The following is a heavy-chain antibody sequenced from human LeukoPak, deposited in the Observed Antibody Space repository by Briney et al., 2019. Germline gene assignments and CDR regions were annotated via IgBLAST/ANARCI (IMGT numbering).Heavy chain of an antibody. J-gene: IGHJ4*02. V-gene: IGHV1-69*06. Sequence: ASVKVSCKTSGDTFTTYAIIWVRQAPGQGLEWMGGIIPMFGTPNYAQRLQGRVTITADKSTSTAYMELSSLRSEDTAVYYCARGGYYDSSGYYPLDYWGQGTLVTVSS. D-gene: IGHD3-22*01. CDR1: GDTFTTYA. CDR2: IIPMFGTP. CDR3: ARGGYYDSSGYYPLDY.